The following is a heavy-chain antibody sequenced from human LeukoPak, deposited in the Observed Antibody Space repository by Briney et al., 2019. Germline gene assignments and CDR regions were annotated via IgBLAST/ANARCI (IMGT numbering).Heavy chain of an antibody. V-gene: IGHV3-30*04. CDR3: ARRVTTVTTRSFDY. D-gene: IGHD4-17*01. Sequence: GRSLRLSCAASGFTFSSYAMHWLHQAPGKGLEWVAVISYDGSNKYYADFVKGRFTISRDNSKNTLYPQINRLTAEATAWYYFARRVTTVTTRSFDYWGQGTLVTVSS. CDR1: GFTFSSYA. J-gene: IGHJ4*02. CDR2: ISYDGSNK.